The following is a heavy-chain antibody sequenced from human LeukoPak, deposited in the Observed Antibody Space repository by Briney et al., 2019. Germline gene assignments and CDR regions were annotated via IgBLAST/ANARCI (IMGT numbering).Heavy chain of an antibody. CDR2: TYYRSKWYN. Sequence: SQTLSLTCAISGDSVSSNSAAWNWIRQSPSRGLEWLGRTYYRSKWYNDYAVSVKSRITINPDTSKNQFSLQLNSVTPEDTAVYYCARDLCSSTSCYASSSGWYPDYWGQGTLVTVSS. CDR3: ARDLCSSTSCYASSSGWYPDY. CDR1: GDSVSSNSAA. V-gene: IGHV6-1*01. J-gene: IGHJ4*02. D-gene: IGHD2-2*01.